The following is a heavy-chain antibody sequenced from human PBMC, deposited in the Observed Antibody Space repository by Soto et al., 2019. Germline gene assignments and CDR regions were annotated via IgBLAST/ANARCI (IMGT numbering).Heavy chain of an antibody. CDR1: GFTFGDYA. CDR2: IRSKAYGGTT. J-gene: IGHJ3*02. V-gene: IGHV3-49*04. CDR3: TSYLAACTNGVCAFDI. Sequence: PGGSLRLSCTASGFTFGDYAMSWVRQAPGKGLEWVGFIRSKAYGGTTEYAASVKGRLTISRDDSKSIAYLQMNSLKTEDTAVYYCTSYLAACTNGVCAFDIWGQGTMVTVSS. D-gene: IGHD2-8*01.